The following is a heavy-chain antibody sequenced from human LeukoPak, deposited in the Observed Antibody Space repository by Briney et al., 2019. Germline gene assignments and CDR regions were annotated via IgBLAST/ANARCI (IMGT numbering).Heavy chain of an antibody. D-gene: IGHD2-2*01. CDR1: GFTVSGSA. Sequence: GGSLKLSCAASGFTVSGSAMHWVRQASGKGLEWVGRIRSKANSYATAYAASVKGRFTISRDDSKNTAYLQMNSLKTEDTAVYYCTRRYCSSTSCYADYYYGMDVWVQGTTVTVSS. J-gene: IGHJ6*02. CDR2: IRSKANSYAT. CDR3: TRRYCSSTSCYADYYYGMDV. V-gene: IGHV3-73*01.